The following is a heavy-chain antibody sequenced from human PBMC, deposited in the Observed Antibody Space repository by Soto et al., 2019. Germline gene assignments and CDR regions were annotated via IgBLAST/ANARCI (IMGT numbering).Heavy chain of an antibody. CDR2: ISHLENT. CDR3: ASGGGYDSFDY. CDR1: GGSISSGGYY. Sequence: SETLSLTCTVSGGSISSGGYYWSWILHHPGKGLEWIGYISHLENTYLHPSFKSRLTMSIDRTRNQFSLKLSCVTAADMAVYYCASGGGYDSFDYWGKGVLVTVS. V-gene: IGHV4-30-2*01. J-gene: IGHJ4*02. D-gene: IGHD5-12*01.